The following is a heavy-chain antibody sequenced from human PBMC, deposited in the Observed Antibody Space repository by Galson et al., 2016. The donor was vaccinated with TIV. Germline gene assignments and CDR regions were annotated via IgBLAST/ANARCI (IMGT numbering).Heavy chain of an antibody. J-gene: IGHJ4*02. CDR2: INGGNGNT. D-gene: IGHD2-21*01. CDR1: GYTFSIYA. CDR3: ARPPYCGGDCYKYDS. V-gene: IGHV1-3*01. Sequence: SVKVSCKASGYTFSIYAMHWVRQAPGQRLEWMGWINGGNGNTKYSQRFQGRVTITSDTSASTAYMELSSLRSEDSAVYYCARPPYCGGDCYKYDSWGQGTLVTVSS.